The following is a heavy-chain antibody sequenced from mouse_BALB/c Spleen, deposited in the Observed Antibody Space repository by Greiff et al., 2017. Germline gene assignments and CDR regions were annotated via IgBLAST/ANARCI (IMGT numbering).Heavy chain of an antibody. Sequence: QVQLKESGAELMKPGASVKISCQATGYTFSSYWIAWVKQRPGHGLEWIGEILPGSGSTNYNEKFKGKATFTADTSSNTAYMQLSSLTYEDSAVYYCARRDGYDSFDYWGQGTTLTVSS. CDR1: GYTFSSYW. J-gene: IGHJ2*01. CDR2: ILPGSGST. V-gene: IGHV1-9*01. CDR3: ARRDGYDSFDY. D-gene: IGHD2-2*01.